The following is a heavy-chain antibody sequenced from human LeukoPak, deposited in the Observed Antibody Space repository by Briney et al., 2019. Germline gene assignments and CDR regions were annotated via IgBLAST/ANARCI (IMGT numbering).Heavy chain of an antibody. CDR1: GGSISGHH. CDR3: ARDVGAIYYHYYMDV. V-gene: IGHV4-59*11. J-gene: IGHJ6*03. D-gene: IGHD3-16*01. CDR2: IYHSVNT. Sequence: SETLSLTCTVSGGSISGHHWSWIRQPPGKGLEWIGFIYHSVNTNYNPSLKSRVTISVDTSKNQFSLKLSSVTAADTAVYYCARDVGAIYYHYYMDVWGKGTTVSVSS.